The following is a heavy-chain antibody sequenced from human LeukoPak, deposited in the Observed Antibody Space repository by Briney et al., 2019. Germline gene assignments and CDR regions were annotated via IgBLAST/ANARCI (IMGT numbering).Heavy chain of an antibody. V-gene: IGHV4-4*02. Sequence: PSGTLSLTCAVYGVSISSDNWWTWVRQPPGKGLEWIGETHRSGDTKYNPSLNGRVTISMDNSKNQLSLNLISVTAAVTAIYFCATRHHSRTYMVPLDSWGQGTLVTVSS. CDR2: THRSGDT. D-gene: IGHD3-10*01. J-gene: IGHJ4*02. CDR1: GVSISSDNW. CDR3: ATRHHSRTYMVPLDS.